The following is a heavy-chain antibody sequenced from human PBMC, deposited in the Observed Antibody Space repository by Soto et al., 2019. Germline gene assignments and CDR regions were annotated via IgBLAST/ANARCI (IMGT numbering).Heavy chain of an antibody. V-gene: IGHV1-69*13. CDR1: GGTFSSYA. CDR3: ARGVDAGVDY. CDR2: IIPIFGTA. D-gene: IGHD3-10*01. J-gene: IGHJ4*02. Sequence: SVKVSCKASGGTFSSYAISWVRQAPGQGLEWMGGIIPIFGTANYAQKFQGRVTMTADESTSTAYVELSSLRSEDTALYYCARGVDAGVDYWGQGTLVTVSS.